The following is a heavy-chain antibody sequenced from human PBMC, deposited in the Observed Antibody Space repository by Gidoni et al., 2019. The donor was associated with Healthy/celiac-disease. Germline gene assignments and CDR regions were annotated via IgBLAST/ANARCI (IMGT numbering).Heavy chain of an antibody. Sequence: QVQLQQWGAGLLTPSETLSLTCAVYGGSFSGYYWSWIRQPPGKGLEWIGDINHSGSTNYNPSLKSRVTISVDTSKNQFSLKLSSVTAADTAVYYCARGFPAVTNNFDYWGQGTLVTVSS. CDR1: GGSFSGYY. CDR2: INHSGST. J-gene: IGHJ4*02. V-gene: IGHV4-34*01. CDR3: ARGFPAVTNNFDY. D-gene: IGHD4-17*01.